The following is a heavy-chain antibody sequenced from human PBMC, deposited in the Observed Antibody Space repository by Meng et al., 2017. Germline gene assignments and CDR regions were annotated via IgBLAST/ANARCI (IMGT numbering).Heavy chain of an antibody. D-gene: IGHD6-19*01. CDR2: INSDGSST. Sequence: VKVVESGGGLLQPGGSLILYCAASGFTFSSYGMHWVRQAPGKGLVWVSRINSDGSSTSYADSVKGRFTISRDNAKNTLYLQMNSLRAEDTAVYYCAREPRTPFYSSNWFDPWGQGTLVTVSS. V-gene: IGHV3-74*01. CDR1: GFTFSSYG. J-gene: IGHJ5*02. CDR3: AREPRTPFYSSNWFDP.